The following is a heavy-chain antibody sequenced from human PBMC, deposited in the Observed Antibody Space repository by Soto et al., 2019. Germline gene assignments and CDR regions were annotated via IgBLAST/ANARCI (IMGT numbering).Heavy chain of an antibody. D-gene: IGHD2-2*01. Sequence: GGSLRLSCAGSRFTFRSYAMTWVRQAPGKGLEWVSTLSDSGGHTYYADSVKGRFTISRDNPKNTLYLQMNSLRAEDTAVYYCAKDSQSVSVSAARVYGMDVWGQGTTVTVSS. V-gene: IGHV3-23*01. J-gene: IGHJ6*02. CDR1: RFTFRSYA. CDR2: LSDSGGHT. CDR3: AKDSQSVSVSAARVYGMDV.